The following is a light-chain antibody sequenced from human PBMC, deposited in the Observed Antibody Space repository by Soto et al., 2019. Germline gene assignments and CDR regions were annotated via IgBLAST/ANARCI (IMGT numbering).Light chain of an antibody. V-gene: IGKV3-15*01. Sequence: ETVMTQSPDTLSVSPGERATLSCWAGPSVSSNLACYQQKPGQAPRLLIYGASTRATGIPARFSARGSGTQSTLTISSLQSQASARFVCQQDSDWPSFTFGPGTILDV. J-gene: IGKJ3*01. CDR3: QQDSDWPSFT. CDR2: GAS. CDR1: PSVSSN.